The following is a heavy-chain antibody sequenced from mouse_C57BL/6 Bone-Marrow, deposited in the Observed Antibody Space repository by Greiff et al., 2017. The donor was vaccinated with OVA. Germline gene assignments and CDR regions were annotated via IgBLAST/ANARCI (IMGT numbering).Heavy chain of an antibody. D-gene: IGHD2-1*01. J-gene: IGHJ3*01. V-gene: IGHV1-55*01. Sequence: QVQLQQPGAELVKPGASVKMSCKASGYTFTSYWITWVKQRPGQGLEWIGDIYPGSGSTNYNEKFKSKATLTVDTSSSTAYLQVNRLTTEESAVECYARASDYDGSTRGFAYWGQGTLVTVSA. CDR1: GYTFTSYW. CDR3: ARASDYDGSTRGFAY. CDR2: IYPGSGST.